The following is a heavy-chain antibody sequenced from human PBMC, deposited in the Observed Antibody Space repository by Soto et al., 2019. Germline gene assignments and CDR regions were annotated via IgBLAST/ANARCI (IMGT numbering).Heavy chain of an antibody. CDR2: ISGYSGNA. Sequence: QVQVMQSGAEVKKAGDSVKVSCKTSGYIFSDYGINWVRQAPGQGLEWMGWISGYSGNANLAQKFQGRFTMTTDNSTRTAYMELRRLRSDDTAVYYCAKRTSGTTWGESDYWGQGTLVTVSS. V-gene: IGHV1-18*04. J-gene: IGHJ4*02. D-gene: IGHD4-17*01. CDR3: AKRTSGTTWGESDY. CDR1: GYIFSDYG.